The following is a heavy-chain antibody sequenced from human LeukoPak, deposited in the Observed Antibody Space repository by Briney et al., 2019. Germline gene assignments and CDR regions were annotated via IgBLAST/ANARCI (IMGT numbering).Heavy chain of an antibody. CDR2: ISSSSSTI. D-gene: IGHD5-12*01. CDR1: GFTFSSYA. CDR3: AKPRRYSGYDFDY. Sequence: GALRLSCAASGFTFSSYAMSWVRQAPGKGLEWVSYISSSSSTIYYADSVKGRFTISRDNAKNSLYLQMNSLRAEDTAVYYCAKPRRYSGYDFDYWGQGTLVTVSS. J-gene: IGHJ4*02. V-gene: IGHV3-48*01.